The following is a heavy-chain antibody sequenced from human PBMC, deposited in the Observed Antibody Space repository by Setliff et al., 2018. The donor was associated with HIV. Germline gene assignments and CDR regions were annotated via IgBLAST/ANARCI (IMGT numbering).Heavy chain of an antibody. J-gene: IGHJ4*02. CDR2: ISSGGGT. CDR1: GFPFSNYA. CDR3: AKDYSSGWFDY. D-gene: IGHD6-19*01. V-gene: IGHV3-23*01. Sequence: GGSLRLSCAASGFPFSNYAMSWVRQAPGKGLEWVSAISSGGGTYYADFVKGRFTISRDNSKNTLYLQMNSLRAEDTAVYYCAKDYSSGWFDYWGQGTLVTVSS.